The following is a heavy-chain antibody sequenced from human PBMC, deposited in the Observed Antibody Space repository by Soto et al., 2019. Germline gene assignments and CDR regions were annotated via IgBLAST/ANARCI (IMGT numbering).Heavy chain of an antibody. J-gene: IGHJ6*02. V-gene: IGHV3-9*01. CDR2: ISWNSGSI. D-gene: IGHD1-26*01. CDR3: AKDISGRGSFYYYYGMDV. Sequence: PGGSLRLSCAASGFTFDDYAMHWVRQAPGKGLEWVSGISWNSGSIGYADSVKARFTISRDNAKNSLFLQMNSLRAEDTAFYYCAKDISGRGSFYYYYGMDVWGQGPTFPVS. CDR1: GFTFDDYA.